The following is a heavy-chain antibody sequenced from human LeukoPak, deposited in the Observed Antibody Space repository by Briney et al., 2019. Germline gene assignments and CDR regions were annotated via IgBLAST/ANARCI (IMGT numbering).Heavy chain of an antibody. J-gene: IGHJ5*02. Sequence: PSETLSLTCAVYGGSFSRYYWTWIRQPPGEGLEWIGEINHSGSANYNPSLKSRVTISVDASKSQFSLRLSSVTAADTAVYYCARLTYSNNWYFRRGLDNWFDPWGQGTLVTVSS. CDR1: GGSFSRYY. D-gene: IGHD6-13*01. CDR2: INHSGSA. CDR3: ARLTYSNNWYFRRGLDNWFDP. V-gene: IGHV4-34*01.